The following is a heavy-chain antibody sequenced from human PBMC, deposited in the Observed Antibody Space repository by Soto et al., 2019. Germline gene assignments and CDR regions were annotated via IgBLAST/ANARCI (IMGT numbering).Heavy chain of an antibody. D-gene: IGHD1-26*01. CDR2: ISGSGGST. J-gene: IGHJ4*02. Sequence: EVQLLESGGGLVQPGGSLRLSCAASGFTFSSYAMRWVRQAPVKGLEWVSAISGSGGSTYYADSVKGRFTISRDNSKHMLYLQMNSLRAEDTAVYYCARRGSGSYFDYWGQGTLVTVSS. V-gene: IGHV3-23*01. CDR3: ARRGSGSYFDY. CDR1: GFTFSSYA.